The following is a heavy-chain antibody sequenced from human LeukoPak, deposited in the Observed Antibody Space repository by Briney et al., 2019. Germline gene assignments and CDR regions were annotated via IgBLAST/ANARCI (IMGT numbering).Heavy chain of an antibody. CDR2: ISGSGGST. V-gene: IGHV3-23*01. Sequence: PGGSLRLSCAASGFTFTSYAMSWVRQAPGKGLEWVSGISGSGGSTDYADSVKGRFTISRDNSKNTLYLQMNSLRAEDTAVYYCAKELKGGWSLFSRYYFDCWGQGTLVTVSS. CDR3: AKELKGGWSLFSRYYFDC. J-gene: IGHJ4*02. D-gene: IGHD6-19*01. CDR1: GFTFTSYA.